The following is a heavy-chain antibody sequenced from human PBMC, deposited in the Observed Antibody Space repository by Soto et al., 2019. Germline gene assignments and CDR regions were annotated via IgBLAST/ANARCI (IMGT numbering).Heavy chain of an antibody. CDR2: ISYDGSNK. CDR1: GFTFSSYG. J-gene: IGHJ4*02. CDR3: AKVGNTESTVDY. Sequence: QVQLVESGGGVVQPGRSLRLSCAASGFTFSSYGMHWVRQAPGKGLEWVAVISYDGSNKYYADSVKGRFTISRDNSKNTLYLQMNSLRAEETAVYYCAKVGNTESTVDYWGQGTLVTVSS. V-gene: IGHV3-30*18.